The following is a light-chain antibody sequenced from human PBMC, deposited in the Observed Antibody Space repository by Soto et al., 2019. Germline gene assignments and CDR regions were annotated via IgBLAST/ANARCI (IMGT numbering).Light chain of an antibody. V-gene: IGKV1-5*01. CDR1: QSVSSY. CDR2: DAS. J-gene: IGKJ1*01. Sequence: TQSPATLSLSPGERATLSCRASQSVSSYLAWYQQRPGKAPKLLIFDASSLESGVPSRFSGSGSGTEFTLTISSLQPDDFATYYCQQYSSYSKTFGQGTKVDIK. CDR3: QQYSSYSKT.